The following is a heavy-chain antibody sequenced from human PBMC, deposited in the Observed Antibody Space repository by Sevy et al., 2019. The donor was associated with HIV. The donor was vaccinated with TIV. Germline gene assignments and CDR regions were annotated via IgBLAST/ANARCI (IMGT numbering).Heavy chain of an antibody. V-gene: IGHV4-39*01. CDR1: GGSISSSSYY. CDR3: ASPRPTYYYDSSGYHAPFDY. Sequence: SETLSLTCTVSGGSISSSSYYWGWIRQPPGKGLEWIGSIYYSGSTYYNPSLKSRVTISVDTSKNQFSLKLSSVTAADTAVYYWASPRPTYYYDSSGYHAPFDYWGQGTLVTVSS. CDR2: IYYSGST. D-gene: IGHD3-22*01. J-gene: IGHJ4*02.